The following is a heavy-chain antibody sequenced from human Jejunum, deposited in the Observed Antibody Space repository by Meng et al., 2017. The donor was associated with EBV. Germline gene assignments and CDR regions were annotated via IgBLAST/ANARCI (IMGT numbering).Heavy chain of an antibody. J-gene: IGHJ4*02. V-gene: IGHV1-18*01. CDR2: ISVYRGNT. Sequence: QFQSVPSGAVVNKPGASVQVSFKASGYDFINSGISWVRQAPGQGLEWMGWISVYRGNTNYAQRFQDRVTLTTNTSTSTVYMELRSLTSDDTAVYYCARDRSNSDYWGQGTLVTVSS. D-gene: IGHD5-24*01. CDR3: ARDRSNSDY. CDR1: GYDFINSG.